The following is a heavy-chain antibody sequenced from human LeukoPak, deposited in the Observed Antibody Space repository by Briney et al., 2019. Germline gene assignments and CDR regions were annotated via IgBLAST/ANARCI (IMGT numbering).Heavy chain of an antibody. CDR1: GGSISSYY. J-gene: IGHJ1*01. D-gene: IGHD6-19*01. V-gene: IGHV4-59*05. Sequence: SETLSLTCTVSGGSISSYYWSWIRQPPGKGLEWIGSIYYSGSTYYNPSLKSRVTISVDTSKNQFSLKLSSVTAADTAVYYCARRPFGWDGVAGTSSEYFQHWGQGTLVTVSS. CDR2: IYYSGST. CDR3: ARRPFGWDGVAGTSSEYFQH.